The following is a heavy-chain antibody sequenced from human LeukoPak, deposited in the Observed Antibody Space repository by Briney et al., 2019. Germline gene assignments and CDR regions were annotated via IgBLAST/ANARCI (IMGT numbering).Heavy chain of an antibody. D-gene: IGHD4-17*01. CDR3: AGRAGEYSHPYDY. Sequence: GGSLRLSCTVSGFTVSSNSMSWVRQAPGKGLEWVSFIYSGGNTHYSDFVKGRFTISRDNSKNTLYLQMNSLRAEDTAVYYCAGRAGEYSHPYDYWGQGTLVTVSS. J-gene: IGHJ4*02. CDR1: GFTVSSNS. V-gene: IGHV3-53*01. CDR2: IYSGGNT.